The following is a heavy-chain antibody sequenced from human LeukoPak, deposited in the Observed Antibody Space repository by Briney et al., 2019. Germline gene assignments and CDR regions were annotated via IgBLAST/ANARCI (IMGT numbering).Heavy chain of an antibody. D-gene: IGHD6-13*01. Sequence: ASVKVSCKASGYTFTSYDNNWVRQATGQGLEWMGWMNPNSGNTGYAQKFQGRVTMTRNTSISTAYMELSSLRSEDTAVYYCARVGYSSSWYWGDYYYGMDVWGQGTTVTVSS. J-gene: IGHJ6*02. CDR2: MNPNSGNT. CDR1: GYTFTSYD. CDR3: ARVGYSSSWYWGDYYYGMDV. V-gene: IGHV1-8*01.